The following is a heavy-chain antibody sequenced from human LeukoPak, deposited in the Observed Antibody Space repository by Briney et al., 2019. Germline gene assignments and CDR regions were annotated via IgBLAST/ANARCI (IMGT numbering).Heavy chain of an antibody. CDR3: VRIRDGYNDAYDI. CDR2: INPSGGNT. J-gene: IGHJ3*02. CDR1: GYTFTNYY. D-gene: IGHD5-24*01. Sequence: GASVKVSCKASGYTFTNYYIHWVRQAPGQGLEWMGLINPSGGNTNYAQNFQGRVTMTRDTSASTVCMELSSLRSEDTAIYYCVRIRDGYNDAYDIWGQGTVVTVPS. V-gene: IGHV1-46*01.